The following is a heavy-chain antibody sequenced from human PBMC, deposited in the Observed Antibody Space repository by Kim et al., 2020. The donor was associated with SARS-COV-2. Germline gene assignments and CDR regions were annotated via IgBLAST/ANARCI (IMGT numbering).Heavy chain of an antibody. CDR2: INHSGST. V-gene: IGHV4-34*01. CDR1: GGSFSGYY. CDR3: ARKYSSSWYLDY. Sequence: SETLSLTCAVYGGSFSGYYWSWIRQPPGKGLEWIGEINHSGSTNYNPSLKSRVTISVDTSKNQFSLKLSSVTAADTAVYYCARKYSSSWYLDYWGQGTLVTVSS. J-gene: IGHJ4*02. D-gene: IGHD6-13*01.